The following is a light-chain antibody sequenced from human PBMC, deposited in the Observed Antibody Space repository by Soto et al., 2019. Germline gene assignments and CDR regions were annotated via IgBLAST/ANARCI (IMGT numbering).Light chain of an antibody. Sequence: EIGLTPSPAPLSLSPGERATLYCGARQSVSSSYLAWYQQKPGLAPRLLIYDAFSRATGIPDRFSGSGSGTDFTLTISRLEPEDFAVYYCQQYGSAPRTFGQGTKVEIK. CDR3: QQYGSAPRT. J-gene: IGKJ1*01. V-gene: IGKV3D-20*01. CDR1: QSVSSSY. CDR2: DAF.